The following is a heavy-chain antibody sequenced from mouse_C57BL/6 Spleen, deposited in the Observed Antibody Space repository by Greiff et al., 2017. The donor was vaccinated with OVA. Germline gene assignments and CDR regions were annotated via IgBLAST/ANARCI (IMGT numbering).Heavy chain of an antibody. CDR3: ARGTTTVVARGYFDV. CDR2: INPNNGGT. D-gene: IGHD1-1*01. V-gene: IGHV1-26*01. CDR1: GYTFTDYY. Sequence: VQLQQSGPELVKPGASVKISCKASGYTFTDYYMNWVKQSHGKSLEWIGDINPNNGGTSYNQKFKGKATLTVDKSSSTAYMELRSLTSEDSAVYYCARGTTTVVARGYFDVWGTGTTVTVSS. J-gene: IGHJ1*03.